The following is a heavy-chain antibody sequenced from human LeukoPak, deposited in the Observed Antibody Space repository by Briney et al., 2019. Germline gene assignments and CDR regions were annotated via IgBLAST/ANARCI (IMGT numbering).Heavy chain of an antibody. CDR3: ARAYYDSSGYYYFDY. CDR2: INPNSGGT. D-gene: IGHD3-22*01. CDR1: GYTFTGYY. J-gene: IGHJ4*02. Sequence: ASVKVSCKASGYTFTGYYMHWVRQAPGQGLEWMGWINPNSGGTNYAQKFQGWVTMTRDTSISTAYMELSRLRSDDTAVYYCARAYYDSSGYYYFDYWGQGTLVTVSS. V-gene: IGHV1-2*04.